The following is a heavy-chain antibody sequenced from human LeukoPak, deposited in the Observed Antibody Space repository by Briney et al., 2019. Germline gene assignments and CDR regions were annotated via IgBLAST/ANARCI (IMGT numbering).Heavy chain of an antibody. D-gene: IGHD3-22*01. J-gene: IGHJ4*02. CDR3: ARQGITMIVVVITNSYYFDY. Sequence: PGGSLRLSCAASGFTFSSYAMSWVRQAPGKGLEWVSAISGSGGSTYYADSVKGRFTISRDNSKNTLYLQMNSLRAEDTAVYYCARQGITMIVVVITNSYYFDYWGQGTLVTVSS. V-gene: IGHV3-23*01. CDR1: GFTFSSYA. CDR2: ISGSGGST.